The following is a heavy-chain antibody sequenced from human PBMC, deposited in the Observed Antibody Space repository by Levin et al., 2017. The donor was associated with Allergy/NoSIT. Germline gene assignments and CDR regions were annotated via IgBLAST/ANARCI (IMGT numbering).Heavy chain of an antibody. CDR1: GFTFSSYT. D-gene: IGHD7-27*01. J-gene: IGHJ4*02. Sequence: GESLKISCAASGFTFSSYTMNWVRQAPGKGLEWVSSISSTSSNIYYGDSVKGRFTISRDNAKNSLYLQMDRLRAEDTAVYYCAREDWGSRDYWGQGTLVTVTS. CDR3: AREDWGSRDY. CDR2: ISSTSSNI. V-gene: IGHV3-21*01.